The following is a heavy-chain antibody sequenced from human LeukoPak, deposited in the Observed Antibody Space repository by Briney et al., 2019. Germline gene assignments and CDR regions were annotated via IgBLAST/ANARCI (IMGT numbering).Heavy chain of an antibody. CDR1: GYTFSSYS. Sequence: PGGSLRLSCAASGYTFSSYSMNWVRQAPGKGLEWVSSISSSSSYIYYADSVKGRFTISRDNAKNSLYLQMNSLRAEDTAVYYCAREAKMYSSSWGPPVFRFGYMDVWGKGTTVTVSS. J-gene: IGHJ6*03. CDR2: ISSSSSYI. V-gene: IGHV3-21*04. CDR3: AREAKMYSSSWGPPVFRFGYMDV. D-gene: IGHD6-13*01.